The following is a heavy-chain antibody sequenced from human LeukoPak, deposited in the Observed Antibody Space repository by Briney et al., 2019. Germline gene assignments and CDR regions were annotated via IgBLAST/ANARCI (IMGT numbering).Heavy chain of an antibody. Sequence: ASVKVSCKASGYTFTSYYMHWVRQAPGQGLEWMGIINPSGGSTSYAQKFQGRVTMTRDMSTSTVYMELSSLRSEDTAVYYCARDFMVRGVIDYWGREPWSPSPQ. D-gene: IGHD3-10*01. V-gene: IGHV1-46*01. CDR1: GYTFTSYY. CDR2: INPSGGST. CDR3: ARDFMVRGVIDY. J-gene: IGHJ4*02.